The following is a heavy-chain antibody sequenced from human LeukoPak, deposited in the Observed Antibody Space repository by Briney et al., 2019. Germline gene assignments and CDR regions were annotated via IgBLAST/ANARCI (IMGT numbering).Heavy chain of an antibody. J-gene: IGHJ4*02. Sequence: RGSLRLSCVASGFTFRSYGMHWVRQAPGKGLEWVTFIRYDGTDKYYADSVKGRFTISRDNSKNTLFLQMNSLRIEDTAVYYCAKDNGRFGELSLFDYWGQGTLVTVSS. CDR3: AKDNGRFGELSLFDY. CDR2: IRYDGTDK. V-gene: IGHV3-30*02. CDR1: GFTFRSYG. D-gene: IGHD3-10*01.